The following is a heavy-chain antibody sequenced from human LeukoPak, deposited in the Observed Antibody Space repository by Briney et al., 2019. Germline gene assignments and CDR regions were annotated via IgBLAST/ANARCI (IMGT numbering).Heavy chain of an antibody. CDR2: IAHDGSNK. V-gene: IGHV3-30*03. J-gene: IGHJ4*02. CDR1: GFTFSNYV. D-gene: IGHD2-2*01. CDR3: ASQVRAYQFDY. Sequence: PGGSLRLSCAASGFTFSNYVMQWVRQAPGKGLEWVALIAHDGSNKYYADSVKGRFTISRDNAKNSLYLQMNSLRAEDTAVYYCASQVRAYQFDYWGQGTLVTVSS.